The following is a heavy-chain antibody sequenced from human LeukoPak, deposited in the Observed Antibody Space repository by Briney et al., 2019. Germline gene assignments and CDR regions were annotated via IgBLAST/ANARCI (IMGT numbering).Heavy chain of an antibody. J-gene: IGHJ6*02. V-gene: IGHV1-69*13. Sequence: SVKVSCKASGGTFSSYAISWVRQAPGQGLEWMGGIIPIFGTANYAQKFQGRVTITADESTSTAYMELSSLRSEDTAVYYCAREGYCSSTSCYGAHYYYYGMDVWGQGTTVTVSS. D-gene: IGHD2-2*01. CDR2: IIPIFGTA. CDR3: AREGYCSSTSCYGAHYYYYGMDV. CDR1: GGTFSSYA.